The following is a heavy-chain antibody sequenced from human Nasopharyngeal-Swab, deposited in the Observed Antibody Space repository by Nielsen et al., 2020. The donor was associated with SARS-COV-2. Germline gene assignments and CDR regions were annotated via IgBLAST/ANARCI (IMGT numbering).Heavy chain of an antibody. D-gene: IGHD3-22*01. Sequence: RQAPGKGLEWIGYIYYSGSTYYNSSLKSRVTISVDTSKNQFSLKLSSVTAADTAVYYCARDCKDSRGHYFNYWGQGTLVTVSS. V-gene: IGHV4-31*02. J-gene: IGHJ4*02. CDR2: IYYSGST. CDR3: ARDCKDSRGHYFNY.